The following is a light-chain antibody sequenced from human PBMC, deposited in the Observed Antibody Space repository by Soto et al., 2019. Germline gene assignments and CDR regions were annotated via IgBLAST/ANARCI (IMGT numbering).Light chain of an antibody. CDR1: QAISNY. CDR2: DAS. Sequence: DIPMTQSPSSLSADVGDRVTITCQASQAISNYLNWFQQRPGRAPKLLISDASDLEAGVPSRFSGSGSGTDFTLTISSLQAEDFATYYCQQFFDFPFTFGQGTKLETK. J-gene: IGKJ2*01. CDR3: QQFFDFPFT. V-gene: IGKV1-33*01.